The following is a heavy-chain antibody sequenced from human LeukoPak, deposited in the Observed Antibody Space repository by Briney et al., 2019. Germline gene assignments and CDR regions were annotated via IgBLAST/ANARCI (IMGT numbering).Heavy chain of an antibody. CDR1: GRSISSYY. CDR3: ARYGGSGWVIDN. V-gene: IGHV4-59*08. D-gene: IGHD6-19*01. J-gene: IGHJ4*02. CDR2: IYYTGAT. Sequence: PSETLSLTCTVSGRSISSYYWTWTRQPPGKGLEWIGYIYYTGATSYNPSLKSRVTISVDTSKKQFSLKLTYVTAADTAVYYWARYGGSGWVIDNWGQGTLVTVSS.